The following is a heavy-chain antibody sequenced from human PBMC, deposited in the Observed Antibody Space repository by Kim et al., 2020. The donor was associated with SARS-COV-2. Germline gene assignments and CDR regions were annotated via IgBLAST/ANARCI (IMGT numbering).Heavy chain of an antibody. Sequence: GGSLRLSCAASGFTFSSYGMHWVRQAPCKGLEWVAVIWYDGSNKYYADSVKGRFTISRDNSKNTLYLQMNSLRAEDTAVYYCARDRLSRLMITFGGVIDYGMDVWGQGTTVTVSS. J-gene: IGHJ6*02. V-gene: IGHV3-33*01. CDR1: GFTFSSYG. CDR2: IWYDGSNK. CDR3: ARDRLSRLMITFGGVIDYGMDV. D-gene: IGHD3-16*02.